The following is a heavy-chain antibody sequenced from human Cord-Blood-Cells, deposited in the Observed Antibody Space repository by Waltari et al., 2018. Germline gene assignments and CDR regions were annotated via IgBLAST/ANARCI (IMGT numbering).Heavy chain of an antibody. J-gene: IGHJ4*02. D-gene: IGHD6-19*01. V-gene: IGHV4-38-2*02. CDR2: IYPSGST. Sequence: QVQLQESGPGLVKPSETLSLTCAVSAYSISSGYYWGWLRQPPGKGLEWIGSIYPSGSTYYNPSLKSRVTISVDTSKNQFSLKLSSVTAADTAVYYCARDLGWDWGQGTLVTVSS. CDR1: AYSISSGYY. CDR3: ARDLGWD.